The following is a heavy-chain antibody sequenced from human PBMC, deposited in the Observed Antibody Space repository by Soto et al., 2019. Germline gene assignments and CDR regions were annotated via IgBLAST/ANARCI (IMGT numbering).Heavy chain of an antibody. CDR3: ASGVVVLPAANSRGFWFDL. CDR2: INQSGRT. J-gene: IGHJ5*02. CDR1: RWSLSSFS. Sequence: EQLQQWGAGLLKPSETLSLTCAVYRWSLSSFSWGWIRQSPGRGLEWIGEINQSGRTNYNPSLKSRATISVDTSDNQVSLTLRSVTAADTGVYYCASGVVVLPAANSRGFWFDLWGQGTLVTVSS. V-gene: IGHV4-34*01. D-gene: IGHD2-21*01.